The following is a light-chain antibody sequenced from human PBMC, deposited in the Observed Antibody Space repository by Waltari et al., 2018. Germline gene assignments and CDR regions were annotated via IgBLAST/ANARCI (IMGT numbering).Light chain of an antibody. Sequence: SYELTQPPSVSVSPGQTASITCSGDNLEDRYAFWYQHRPGQSPVLVIFQDSKRHSGIPERFSGSSSGNTATLTISGSQPMDEADYYCQAWDGDTGYVFGAGTRVTVL. CDR3: QAWDGDTGYV. J-gene: IGLJ1*01. V-gene: IGLV3-1*01. CDR1: NLEDRY. CDR2: QDS.